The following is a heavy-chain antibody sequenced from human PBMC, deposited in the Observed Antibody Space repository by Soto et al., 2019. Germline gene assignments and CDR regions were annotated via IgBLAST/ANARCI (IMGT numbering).Heavy chain of an antibody. J-gene: IGHJ6*02. D-gene: IGHD2-15*01. CDR3: APVSATPGVGEDYYGMDV. CDR2: IYYSGST. V-gene: IGHV4-39*01. CDR1: GGSISSSGYY. Sequence: PSETMYLTCTVSGGSISSSGYYWGWIRQPPGKGLEWIGSIYYSGSTYYNPSLKSRVTISVDTSKNQFSLKLSSVTAADTAVYYCAPVSATPGVGEDYYGMDVWGQGTTVTVSS.